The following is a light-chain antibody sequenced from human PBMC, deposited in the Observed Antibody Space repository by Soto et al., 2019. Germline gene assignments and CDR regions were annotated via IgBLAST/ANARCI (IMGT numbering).Light chain of an antibody. J-gene: IGKJ5*01. CDR2: GAS. CDR3: QQHGSSPIT. Sequence: EIWMTQSPATLSVSPGERVTLSCRAGQSVGSNLAWYQQKPGQTPRLLVYGASNRATGIPDRFSGSGSGTDLTLTISRLEPEEFAAYYCQQHGSSPITFGEGTRLEIK. V-gene: IGKV3-20*01. CDR1: QSVGSN.